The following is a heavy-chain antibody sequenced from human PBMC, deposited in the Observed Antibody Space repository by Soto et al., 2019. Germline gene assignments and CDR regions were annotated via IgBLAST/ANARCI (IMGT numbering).Heavy chain of an antibody. D-gene: IGHD3-22*01. CDR1: GYTYTGYY. V-gene: IGHV1-46*01. CDR2: INPSGGST. CDR3: ARADYYDSSGFYYDC. J-gene: IGHJ4*02. Sequence: ASVKVSCKASGYTYTGYYIHWVRQAPGQGLEWMGIINPSGGSTNYLQKFQGRITMTRDTSTSTVYMELSSLRSEDTAVYFCARADYYDSSGFYYDCWGQGSLVTVSS.